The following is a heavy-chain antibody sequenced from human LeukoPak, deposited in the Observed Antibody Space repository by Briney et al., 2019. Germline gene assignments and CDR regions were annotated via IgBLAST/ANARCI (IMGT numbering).Heavy chain of an antibody. Sequence: GGSLRLSCAASGFTSSSYWMSWVRQAPGKGLEWVANIKQDGSEKYYVDSVKGRFTISRDNAKNSLYLQMNSLRAEDTAVYYCARDLYYYDSSGLGYWGQGTLVTVSS. CDR1: GFTSSSYW. CDR3: ARDLYYYDSSGLGY. CDR2: IKQDGSEK. J-gene: IGHJ4*02. D-gene: IGHD3-22*01. V-gene: IGHV3-7*01.